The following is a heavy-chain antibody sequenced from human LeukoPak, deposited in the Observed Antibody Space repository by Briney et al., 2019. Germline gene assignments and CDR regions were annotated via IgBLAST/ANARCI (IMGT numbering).Heavy chain of an antibody. J-gene: IGHJ4*02. Sequence: GGSLRLSCAASGFTFSSFSMTWVRQAPGKGLEWVSSIIVSGATYYADSVKGRFTISRDNSKNTLYLQMNSLRAEDTAVYYCAKGMASRCSGGSCWGRFDYWGQGTLVTVSS. V-gene: IGHV3-23*01. CDR1: GFTFSSFS. D-gene: IGHD2-15*01. CDR2: IIVSGAT. CDR3: AKGMASRCSGGSCWGRFDY.